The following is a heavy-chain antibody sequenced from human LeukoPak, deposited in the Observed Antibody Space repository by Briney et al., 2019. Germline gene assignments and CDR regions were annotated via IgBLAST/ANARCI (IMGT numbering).Heavy chain of an antibody. J-gene: IGHJ4*02. CDR2: MNPNSGNT. Sequence: ASVKVSCKASGYTFTSYDINWMRQATGQGLEWMGWMNPNSGNTGYAQKFQGRVTMTRNTSISTAYMELNSLRAEDTAVYYCARDRDYYDSRPGDYWGQGTLVTVSS. CDR3: ARDRDYYDSRPGDY. CDR1: GYTFTSYD. V-gene: IGHV1-8*01. D-gene: IGHD3-22*01.